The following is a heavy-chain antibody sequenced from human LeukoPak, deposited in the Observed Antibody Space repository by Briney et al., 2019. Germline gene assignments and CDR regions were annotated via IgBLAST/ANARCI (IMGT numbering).Heavy chain of an antibody. Sequence: GGSLRLSCAASGFTFSDYYMSWIRQAPGKGLEWVSYISSSGSTIYYADSVKGRFTISRDNAKNSLYLQMNSLRAEDTAVYYCARYPRGSYRSGLRDDAFDIWGQGTMVTVSS. CDR3: ARYPRGSYRSGLRDDAFDI. CDR1: GFTFSDYY. V-gene: IGHV3-11*04. J-gene: IGHJ3*02. D-gene: IGHD1-26*01. CDR2: ISSSGSTI.